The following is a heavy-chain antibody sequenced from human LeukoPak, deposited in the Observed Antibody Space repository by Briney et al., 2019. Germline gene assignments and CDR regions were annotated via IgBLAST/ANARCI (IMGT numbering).Heavy chain of an antibody. CDR1: GGSISSSNW. D-gene: IGHD1-7*01. V-gene: IGHV4-4*02. CDR3: ARDLYNWNYGGSYLDY. CDR2: IYHSGST. J-gene: IGHJ4*02. Sequence: SGTLSLTCAVSGGSISSSNWWSWVRQPPGQGLEWIGEIYHSGSTNYNPSLKSRVTISVDKSKNQFSLKLSSVTAADTAVYYCARDLYNWNYGGSYLDYWGQGTLVTVSS.